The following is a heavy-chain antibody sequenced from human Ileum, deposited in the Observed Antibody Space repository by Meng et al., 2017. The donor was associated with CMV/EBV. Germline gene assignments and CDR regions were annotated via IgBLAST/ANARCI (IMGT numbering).Heavy chain of an antibody. Sequence: GESLKISCAASGFTFSDNYMSWARQAPGKGLEWVSLIYGGATTYYADSVKGRFSISRDNSKNTVSLQMNSLRAEDTAVYYCARGFYDSRGYTIYWGQGTLVTVSS. V-gene: IGHV3-53*01. D-gene: IGHD3-22*01. CDR2: IYGGATT. CDR3: ARGFYDSRGYTIY. J-gene: IGHJ4*02. CDR1: GFTFSDNY.